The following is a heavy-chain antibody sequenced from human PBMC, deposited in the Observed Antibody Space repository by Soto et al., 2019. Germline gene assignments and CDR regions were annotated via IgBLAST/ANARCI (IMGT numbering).Heavy chain of an antibody. V-gene: IGHV1-8*01. Sequence: QVQLVQSGAEVKKPGASVKVSCKASGYTFTSYDINWVRQATGQGLEWMGWMNPNSGNTGYAQKFQGRVTMGSNTSRGRSYMGLRSLRSEDTAVYYCAGVRLGEDVGWFDPWGQGTLVTVSS. D-gene: IGHD3-16*01. J-gene: IGHJ5*02. CDR3: AGVRLGEDVGWFDP. CDR2: MNPNSGNT. CDR1: GYTFTSYD.